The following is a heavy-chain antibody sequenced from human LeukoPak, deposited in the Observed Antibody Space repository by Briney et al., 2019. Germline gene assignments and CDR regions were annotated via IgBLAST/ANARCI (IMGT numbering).Heavy chain of an antibody. CDR3: ARVEEGYGSGRRENYYYYYMDV. CDR2: IYYSGST. CDR1: GGSISSYY. D-gene: IGHD3-10*01. V-gene: IGHV4-59*01. J-gene: IGHJ6*03. Sequence: SETLSLTCTVSGGSISSYYWSWIRQPPGKGLEWIGYIYYSGSTNYNRSLKSRVTISVDRTKNQFSLKLSSVNAADTAVYYYARVEEGYGSGRRENYYYYYMDVWGKGTTVTISS.